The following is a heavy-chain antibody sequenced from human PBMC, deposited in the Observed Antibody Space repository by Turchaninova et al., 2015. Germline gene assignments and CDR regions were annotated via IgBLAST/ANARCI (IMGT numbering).Heavy chain of an antibody. Sequence: QLQLQESGPGLVKPSETLSLICTVSGASISNSGHYLGWIRQPAGEGLESIGHVHYSGTTYYNPSFQSRFRXSXDTSSNQVXXRLXXXTAADTAVXXCVSQLTLRXSASXXIWGRXTVVTVSS. J-gene: IGHJ3*02. CDR1: GASISNSGHY. D-gene: IGHD1-1*01. CDR2: VHYSGTT. V-gene: IGHV4-39*07. CDR3: VSQLTLRXSASXXI.